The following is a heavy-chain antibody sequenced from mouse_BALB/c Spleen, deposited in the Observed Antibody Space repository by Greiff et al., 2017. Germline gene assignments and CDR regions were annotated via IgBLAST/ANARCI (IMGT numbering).Heavy chain of an antibody. V-gene: IGHV5-17*02. Sequence: EVKVEESGGGLVQPGGSRKLSCAASGFTFSSFGMHWVRQAPEKGLEWVAYISSGSSTIYYADTVKGRFTISRDNPKNTLFLQMTSLRSEDTAMYYCARERTYYRFFDDWGQGTTLTVSS. CDR2: ISSGSSTI. D-gene: IGHD2-14*01. CDR1: GFTFSSFG. CDR3: ARERTYYRFFDD. J-gene: IGHJ2*01.